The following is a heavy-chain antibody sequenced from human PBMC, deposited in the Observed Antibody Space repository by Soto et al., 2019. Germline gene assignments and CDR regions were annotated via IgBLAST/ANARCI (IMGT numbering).Heavy chain of an antibody. J-gene: IGHJ4*02. D-gene: IGHD3-10*01. Sequence: QVQLVQSGAEVKKPGASVKVSCKASGYTFTSYYMHWVRQAPEQGLEWMGIINPSGGSTSYAQKFQGRVTMTRDTSTSTVYMELSSLRSEDTAVYYCARSSGYYGSGSYYDYWGQGTLVTVSS. CDR2: INPSGGST. CDR1: GYTFTSYY. CDR3: ARSSGYYGSGSYYDY. V-gene: IGHV1-46*01.